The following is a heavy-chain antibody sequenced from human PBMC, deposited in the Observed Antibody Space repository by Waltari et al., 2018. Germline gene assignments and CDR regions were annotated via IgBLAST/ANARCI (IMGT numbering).Heavy chain of an antibody. J-gene: IGHJ6*02. CDR2: ITGKGGGPPYANSP. CDR1: GFPFITAA. V-gene: IGHV3-23*01. Sequence: VQVLESGGGLVQPGGSLRLSCVASGFPFITAAMGWVSQTQEKGLVWDATITGKGGGPPYANSPYYADSVKGRFTISRDNSKVTIYLQMSSLSADDTAVYYFAKGSGMDVWGQGTTVTVSS. CDR3: AKGSGMDV.